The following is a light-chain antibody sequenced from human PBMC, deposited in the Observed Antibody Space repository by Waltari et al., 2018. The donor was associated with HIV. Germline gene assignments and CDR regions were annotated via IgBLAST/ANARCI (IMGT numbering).Light chain of an antibody. Sequence: QSVLTQPPSASGTPGQRVTISCSGSNSNIGSNTVNWYQQLPGTAPKLLIYRNNRRPAGVPDRCAGSTSGTSASLAISGRQSEDESDYYCAAWDDSLNGVVFGGGTKLTVL. CDR2: RNN. CDR3: AAWDDSLNGVV. CDR1: NSNIGSNT. V-gene: IGLV1-44*01. J-gene: IGLJ2*01.